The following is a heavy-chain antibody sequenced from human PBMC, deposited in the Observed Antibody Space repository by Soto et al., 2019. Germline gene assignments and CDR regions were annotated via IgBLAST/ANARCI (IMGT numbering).Heavy chain of an antibody. CDR3: ARNSGRKYYYGMDV. Sequence: EVQLVESGGGLVQPGGSLRLSCAASGFTVSSNYMSWVRQAPGKGLEWVSVIYSGGSTYYADSVKSRFTISRHNSKNTLYLQMNSLRAEDTAVYYCARNSGRKYYYGMDVWGQGTTVTVSS. CDR1: GFTVSSNY. V-gene: IGHV3-53*04. CDR2: IYSGGST. D-gene: IGHD1-26*01. J-gene: IGHJ6*02.